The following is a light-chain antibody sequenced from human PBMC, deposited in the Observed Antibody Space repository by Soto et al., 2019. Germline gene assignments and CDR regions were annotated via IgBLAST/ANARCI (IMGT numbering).Light chain of an antibody. CDR1: QSISSY. CDR2: AAS. V-gene: IGKV1-39*01. J-gene: IGKJ1*01. Sequence: DLQMTQSPSSLSASVGDRVTITCRASQSISSYLNWYQQKPGKAPKLLIYAASSLQSGVPSRFSGSGSGTDFTLTISSLQPEDFATYYCQQSYSIPWTVGQGTKVDIK. CDR3: QQSYSIPWT.